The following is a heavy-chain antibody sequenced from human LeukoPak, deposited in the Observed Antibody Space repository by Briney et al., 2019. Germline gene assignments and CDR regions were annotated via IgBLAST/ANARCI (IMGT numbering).Heavy chain of an antibody. D-gene: IGHD5-12*01. V-gene: IGHV3-23*01. CDR3: AKDPYRASSGLVDY. CDR2: ISGSGGTT. CDR1: GFTFSNYA. Sequence: PAGSLRLSCATSGFTFSNYAVSWVRQAPGKGLEWVSSISGSGGTTYYADSVKGRFTISRDNSKNTPYLQMNSLRAEDTAVYYCAKDPYRASSGLVDYWGQGTLVTVSS. J-gene: IGHJ4*02.